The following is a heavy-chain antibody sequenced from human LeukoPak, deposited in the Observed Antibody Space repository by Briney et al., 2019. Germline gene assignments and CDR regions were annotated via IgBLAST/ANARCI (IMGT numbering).Heavy chain of an antibody. CDR1: GFAFCSYW. J-gene: IGHJ4*02. Sequence: RGSLRLSCAASGFAFCSYWMSWVRQAPGKGLEWVANIRQDGSERYYVDSVKGRFTISRDDAKNSLYLQMDSLRAEDTAVYYCARGAQWLAGRFDYWGQGTLVTVSS. D-gene: IGHD6-19*01. CDR2: IRQDGSER. CDR3: ARGAQWLAGRFDY. V-gene: IGHV3-7*02.